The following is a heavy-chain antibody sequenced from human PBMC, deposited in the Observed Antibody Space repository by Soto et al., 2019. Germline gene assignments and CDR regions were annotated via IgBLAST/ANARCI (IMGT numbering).Heavy chain of an antibody. CDR1: GGTFSSYA. J-gene: IGHJ4*02. CDR2: IIPIFGTA. CDR3: ARERGYSYGSLFDY. V-gene: IGHV1-69*01. Sequence: QVQLVQSGAEVKKPGSSVKVSCKASGGTFSSYAISWVRQAPGQGLEWMGGIIPIFGTANYAQKFQGRVTITADESTSTAYMERSSLRSEDTAVYYCARERGYSYGSLFDYWGQGTLVTVSS. D-gene: IGHD5-18*01.